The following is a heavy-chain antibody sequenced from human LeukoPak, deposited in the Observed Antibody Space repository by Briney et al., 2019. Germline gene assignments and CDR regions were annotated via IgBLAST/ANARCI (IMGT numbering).Heavy chain of an antibody. CDR3: AREPGGSYYGTFDY. CDR2: IYYSGST. J-gene: IGHJ4*02. Sequence: PSETLSLTCTVSGGSTSSHYWSWIRQPPGKGLEWIGYIYYSGSTNYNPSLKSRVTISVDTSKNQFSLKLSSVTASDTAVYYCAREPGGSYYGTFDYWGQGTLVTVSS. CDR1: GGSTSSHY. D-gene: IGHD1-26*01. V-gene: IGHV4-59*11.